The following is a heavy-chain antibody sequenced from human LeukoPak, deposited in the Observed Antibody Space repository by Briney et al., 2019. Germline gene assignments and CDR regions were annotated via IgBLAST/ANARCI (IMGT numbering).Heavy chain of an antibody. D-gene: IGHD6-19*01. J-gene: IGHJ4*02. CDR3: VRVGSVSGSDYLDY. Sequence: GGSLSLSCAVSGFTFSDHFLDWVRQAPGRGLEWVGRSRNKAKSYTTEYAASVKGRFTISRDDSKNSLYLQMNSLETEDTAVYYCVRVGSVSGSDYLDYWGQGTLVTVSS. CDR1: GFTFSDHF. V-gene: IGHV3-72*01. CDR2: SRNKAKSYTT.